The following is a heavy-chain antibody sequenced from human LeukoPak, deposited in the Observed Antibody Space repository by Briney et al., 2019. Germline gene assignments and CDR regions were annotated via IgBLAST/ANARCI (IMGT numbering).Heavy chain of an antibody. Sequence: GGSLRLSCAASGFTVSSNYMSWVRQAPGKGLEWVSVIYSGGSTYFADSVKGRFTISRDNSKNTVYLQMNSLRAEDTAVYYCARVKYSGSSGYYYGAFDIWGQGTMVTVSS. V-gene: IGHV3-53*01. CDR3: ARVKYSGSSGYYYGAFDI. J-gene: IGHJ3*02. D-gene: IGHD3-22*01. CDR2: IYSGGST. CDR1: GFTVSSNY.